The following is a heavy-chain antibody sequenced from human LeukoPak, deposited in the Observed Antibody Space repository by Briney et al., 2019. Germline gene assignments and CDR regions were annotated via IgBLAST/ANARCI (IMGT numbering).Heavy chain of an antibody. CDR1: GYTFTSYG. CDR3: ARGGPYDFWSGYTNFDY. D-gene: IGHD3-3*01. CDR2: ISAYNRNT. J-gene: IGHJ4*02. Sequence: ASVKVSCKASGYTFTSYGISWVRQAPGQGLEWMGWISAYNRNTNYAQKIQGRVTMTTDTSTSTAYMELRSLRSDDTAVYYCARGGPYDFWSGYTNFDYWGQGTLVTVSS. V-gene: IGHV1-18*01.